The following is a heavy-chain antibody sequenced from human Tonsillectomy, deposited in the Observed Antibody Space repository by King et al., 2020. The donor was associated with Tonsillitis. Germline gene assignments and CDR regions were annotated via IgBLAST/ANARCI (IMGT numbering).Heavy chain of an antibody. CDR3: ARAVPNWGRDYYYGMTS. J-gene: IGHJ6*02. Sequence: VQLVESGGGLVQPGGSLRLSCAASGFTFSNYDMHWVRQATGKGLEWVSAIGTAGDTYYPGSVKGRFTISRENAKHSLYLQMNSLIAGDTAVYYCARAVPNWGRDYYYGMTSGAKGPRSPSP. D-gene: IGHD7-27*01. V-gene: IGHV3-13*01. CDR2: IGTAGDT. CDR1: GFTFSNYD.